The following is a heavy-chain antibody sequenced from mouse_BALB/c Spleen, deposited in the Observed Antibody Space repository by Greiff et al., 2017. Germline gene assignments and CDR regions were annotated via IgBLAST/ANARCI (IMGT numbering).Heavy chain of an antibody. Sequence: QVQLQQSGAELARPGASVKMSCKASGYTFTSYTMHWVKQRHGQGLEWIGYINPSSGYTNYNQKFKDKATLTADKSSSTAYMQLSSLTSEDSAVYYCAREEVITTVVEGTDYYAMDYWGQGTSVTVSS. V-gene: IGHV1-4*01. D-gene: IGHD1-1*01. CDR3: AREEVITTVVEGTDYYAMDY. CDR2: INPSSGYT. CDR1: GYTFTSYT. J-gene: IGHJ4*01.